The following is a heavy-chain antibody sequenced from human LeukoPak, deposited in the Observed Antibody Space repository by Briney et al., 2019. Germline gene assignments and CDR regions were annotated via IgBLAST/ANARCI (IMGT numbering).Heavy chain of an antibody. Sequence: GASVKVSCKASGYTVTGYYMHWVRQAPGQGLEWMGWINPNSGGTNYAQKFQGRVTMTRDTSISTAYMELSRLRSDDTAVYYCARGLWFGELFLTYFDYWGQGTLVTVSS. V-gene: IGHV1-2*02. D-gene: IGHD3-10*01. CDR1: GYTVTGYY. J-gene: IGHJ4*02. CDR2: INPNSGGT. CDR3: ARGLWFGELFLTYFDY.